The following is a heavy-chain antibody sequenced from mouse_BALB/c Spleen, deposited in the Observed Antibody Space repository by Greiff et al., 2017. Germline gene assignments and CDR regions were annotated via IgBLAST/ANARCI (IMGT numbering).Heavy chain of an antibody. V-gene: IGHV1-7*01. J-gene: IGHJ4*01. Sequence: VKLMESGAELAKPGASVKMSCKASGYTFTSYWMHWVKQRPGQGLEWIGYINPSTGYTEYNQKFKDKATLTADKSSSTAYMQLSSLTSEDSAVYYCANDYGAMDYWGQGTSVTVSS. CDR3: ANDYGAMDY. CDR2: INPSTGYT. CDR1: GYTFTSYW.